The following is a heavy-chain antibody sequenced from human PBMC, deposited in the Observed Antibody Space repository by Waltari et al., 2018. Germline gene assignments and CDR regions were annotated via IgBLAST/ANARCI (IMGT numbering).Heavy chain of an antibody. CDR1: GGSISSSSYY. CDR2: IYYSGTT. J-gene: IGHJ4*02. CDR3: ARETYYYDSSGYRAYDY. V-gene: IGHV4-39*07. D-gene: IGHD3-22*01. Sequence: QLQLQESGPGLVKPSETLSLTCTVSGGSISSSSYYWGWIRTPPGKGMEWIGSIYYSGTTYSNPSLKSRVTISVDTSKNQFSRELSSVTAADTAVYYCARETYYYDSSGYRAYDYWGQGTLVTVSS.